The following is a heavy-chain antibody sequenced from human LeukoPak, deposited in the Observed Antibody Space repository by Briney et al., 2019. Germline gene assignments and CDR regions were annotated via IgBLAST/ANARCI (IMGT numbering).Heavy chain of an antibody. D-gene: IGHD6-19*01. V-gene: IGHV4-59*13. CDR3: ARSVGWSYELDP. CDR1: GGSIRNYY. CDR2: IYSSGST. Sequence: SETLSLXCTVSGGSIRNYYWTWIRQPPGKGLESIGYIYSSGSTVYNPSLGGRVTISLDMSKNQFSLRLTSVTAADTAMYYCARSVGWSYELDPWGQGTLVTVPS. J-gene: IGHJ5*02.